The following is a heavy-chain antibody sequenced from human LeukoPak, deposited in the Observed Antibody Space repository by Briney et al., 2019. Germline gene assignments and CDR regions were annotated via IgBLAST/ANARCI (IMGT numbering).Heavy chain of an antibody. J-gene: IGHJ4*02. CDR1: GYTFTSYG. CDR2: ISAYNGNT. CDR3: ARVSYYYDSSGYYFDPPLN. V-gene: IGHV1-18*01. Sequence: ASVKVSCKASGYTFTSYGISWVRQAPGQGLEWMGWISAYNGNTNYAQKLQGRVTMTTDTSTSTAYMELRSLRSDDTAVYYCARVSYYYDSSGYYFDPPLNWGQGTLVTVSS. D-gene: IGHD3-22*01.